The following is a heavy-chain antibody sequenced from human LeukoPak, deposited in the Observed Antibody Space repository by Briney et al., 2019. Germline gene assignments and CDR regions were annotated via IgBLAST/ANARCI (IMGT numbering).Heavy chain of an antibody. CDR1: GFTFSDYY. CDR2: ISSSSSYT. CDR3: ARFKREWLRSEYYFDY. Sequence: PGGSLRLSCAASGFTFSDYYMSWIRQAPGKGLEGVSYISSSSSYTNYADSVKGRFTISRDNAKNSLYLQMNSLRAEDTAVYYCARFKREWLRSEYYFDYWGQGTLVTVSS. D-gene: IGHD5-12*01. J-gene: IGHJ4*02. V-gene: IGHV3-11*06.